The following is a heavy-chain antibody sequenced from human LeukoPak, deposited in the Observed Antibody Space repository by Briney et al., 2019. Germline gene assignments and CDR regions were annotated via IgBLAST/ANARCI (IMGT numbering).Heavy chain of an antibody. CDR3: SRAENYDRAGYYANCSSDC. CDR1: GFTLSTYA. V-gene: IGHV3-23*01. D-gene: IGHD3-9*01. CDR2: ISRSGDTP. Sequence: GGSQRLSCAASGFTLSTYAMNWVRQAPGQGLEGVAGISRSGDTPHYADPVKDRFPISRDNSKSTLLPQMNILCVDDPDLYFSSRAENYDRAGYYANCSSDCWGQGTLVTVSS. J-gene: IGHJ4*02.